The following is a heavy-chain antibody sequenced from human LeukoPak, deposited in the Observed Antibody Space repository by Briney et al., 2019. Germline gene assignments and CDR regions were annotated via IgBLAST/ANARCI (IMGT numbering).Heavy chain of an antibody. V-gene: IGHV3-74*01. D-gene: IGHD3-22*01. Sequence: PGGSLRLSGAGSGFTFSSYWMHWVRQAPGKGLVWVSRINSDGSSTSYADSVKGRFTISRDNAKNTLYLQMNSLRAEDTAVYYCARGEPHYYDSSGYNYWGQGTLVTVSS. CDR1: GFTFSSYW. CDR2: INSDGSST. J-gene: IGHJ4*02. CDR3: ARGEPHYYDSSGYNY.